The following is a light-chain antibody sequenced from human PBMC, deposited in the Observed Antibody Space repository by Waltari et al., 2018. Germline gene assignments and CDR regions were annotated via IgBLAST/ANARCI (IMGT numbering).Light chain of an antibody. J-gene: IGLJ3*02. V-gene: IGLV2-14*01. CDR2: DVS. CDR1: SSDVGGYNY. CDR3: CSFTSRSTWV. Sequence: QSALTQPASVSGSPGQSITISCTGTSSDVGGYNYAPWYQQHPGKAPKLLIFDVSYRPSGVSDRFSGSKSGNTASLTISGLQAEDESDYYCCSFTSRSTWVFGGGTKLTVL.